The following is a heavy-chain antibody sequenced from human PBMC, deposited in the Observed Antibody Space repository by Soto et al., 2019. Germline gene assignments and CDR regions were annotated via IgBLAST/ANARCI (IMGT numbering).Heavy chain of an antibody. J-gene: IGHJ4*02. V-gene: IGHV1-18*01. Sequence: ASVKVSCKASGYTFTSYGISWVRQAPGQGLEWMGWISAYNGNTNYAQKLQGRVTMTTDTSTSTAYMELRSLRSDDTAVYYCARERYCSGGSCYSTKYDFDYWGQGTLVTVSS. CDR3: ARERYCSGGSCYSTKYDFDY. CDR1: GYTFTSYG. D-gene: IGHD2-15*01. CDR2: ISAYNGNT.